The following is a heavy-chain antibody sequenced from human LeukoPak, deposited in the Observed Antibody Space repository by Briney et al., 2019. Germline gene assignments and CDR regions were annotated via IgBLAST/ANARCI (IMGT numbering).Heavy chain of an antibody. J-gene: IGHJ4*02. D-gene: IGHD6-19*01. CDR3: ARDRWSSGWYIFDY. V-gene: IGHV1-3*01. CDR1: GYTFTSYA. CDR2: INAGNGNT. Sequence: ASVKVSCKASGYTFTSYAMHWVRQAPGQRLEWMGWINAGNGNTKYSQKFQGRVTITRDTSASTAYMELSSLRSEDTAVYYCARDRWSSGWYIFDYWGQGTLVTVSS.